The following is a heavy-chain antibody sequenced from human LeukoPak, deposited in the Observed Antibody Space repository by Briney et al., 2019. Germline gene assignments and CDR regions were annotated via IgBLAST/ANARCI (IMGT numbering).Heavy chain of an antibody. J-gene: IGHJ5*02. V-gene: IGHV4-39*07. Sequence: PSETLSLTCTVSGGSISSSSHCWGWIRQPPGKGLEWIGSIYYSGSTYYNPSLKSRVTISVDTSNNQFSLKLSSVTAADTAVYYCARDLTSSSGYFDPWGQGTLVTVSS. CDR3: ARDLTSSSGYFDP. D-gene: IGHD3-22*01. CDR2: IYYSGST. CDR1: GGSISSSSHC.